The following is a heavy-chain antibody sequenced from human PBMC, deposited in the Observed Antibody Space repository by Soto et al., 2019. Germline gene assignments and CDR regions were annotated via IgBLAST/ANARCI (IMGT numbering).Heavy chain of an antibody. J-gene: IGHJ4*02. Sequence: EVQLLESGGGLVQPGGSLRLSCAASGFTYESYAMSWVRQAPGKGLVWVSGINSGGTDAHYADSVKGRFAISRDNSKNTLSLEMNSLRADDTGLYYCAISTGGFGGLFVVPSDYWGQGTLVTVSS. CDR3: AISTGGFGGLFVVPSDY. CDR2: INSGGTDA. CDR1: GFTYESYA. D-gene: IGHD3-16*02. V-gene: IGHV3-23*01.